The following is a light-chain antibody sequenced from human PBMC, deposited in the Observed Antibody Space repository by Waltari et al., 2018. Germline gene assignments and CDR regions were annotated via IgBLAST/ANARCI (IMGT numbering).Light chain of an antibody. V-gene: IGKV3-20*01. Sequence: EVILTQSPDTLSLSPGARAPLSCRASQIITNNYLAWYQQKPALAPRPLIYDSSSRATGVPDRFSGSGSGTDFTLTIGRLEPEDYAVYYCQQYENSPLTFGGGTQVETK. CDR2: DSS. CDR1: QIITNNY. J-gene: IGKJ4*01. CDR3: QQYENSPLT.